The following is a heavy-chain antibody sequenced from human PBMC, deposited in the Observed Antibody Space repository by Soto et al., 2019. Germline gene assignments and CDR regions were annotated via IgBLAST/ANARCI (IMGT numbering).Heavy chain of an antibody. V-gene: IGHV3-9*02. Sequence: EVPLVESGGGLVQPGRTLRLSCVASGFTSHDYAMHWVRQTPGKGLEWVSGIYWGNNKIDYGDSVKGRITISRDNAKNSLFFEMNSPGPEHPAIYYRVKDGSPGGADVWGQGTTVTVS. CDR2: IYWGNNKI. D-gene: IGHD3-10*01. J-gene: IGHJ6*02. CDR1: GFTSHDYA. CDR3: VKDGSPGGADV.